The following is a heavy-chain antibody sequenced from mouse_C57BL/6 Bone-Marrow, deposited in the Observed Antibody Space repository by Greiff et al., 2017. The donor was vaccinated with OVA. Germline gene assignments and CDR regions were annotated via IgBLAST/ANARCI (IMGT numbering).Heavy chain of an antibody. Sequence: QVQLQQPGAELVKPGASVKVSCKASGYTFTSYWMHWVKQRPGQGLEWIGRIPPSDSVTHYNQKFKGTATLTLDKSSSTASMELSSLTSEDAAVYYCAIEGLRRMDYWGQGTSVTVSS. J-gene: IGHJ4*01. CDR2: IPPSDSVT. CDR3: AIEGLRRMDY. D-gene: IGHD2-4*01. CDR1: GYTFTSYW. V-gene: IGHV1-74*01.